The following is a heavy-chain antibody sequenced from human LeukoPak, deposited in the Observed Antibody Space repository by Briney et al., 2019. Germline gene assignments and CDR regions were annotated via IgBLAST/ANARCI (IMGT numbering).Heavy chain of an antibody. CDR3: ARRSSGWYYFDY. J-gene: IGHJ4*02. Sequence: PSETLSLTCTASGDSIKNYYWSWIRQPPGKGLEWIGNIYYSGNTNFNPSLKSRVTMSVDTSNNQFSLKLSSVTAADTAVYYCARRSSGWYYFDYWGQGTLVTVFS. CDR2: IYYSGNT. D-gene: IGHD6-19*01. CDR1: GDSIKNYY. V-gene: IGHV4-59*08.